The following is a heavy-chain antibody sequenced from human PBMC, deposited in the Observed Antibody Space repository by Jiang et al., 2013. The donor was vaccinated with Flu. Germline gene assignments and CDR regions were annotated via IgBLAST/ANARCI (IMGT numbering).Heavy chain of an antibody. J-gene: IGHJ5*02. CDR2: IIPIFGTA. CDR3: ARGSGGSYDILTGYSGSGWFDP. D-gene: IGHD3-9*01. V-gene: IGHV1-69*01. Sequence: SGAEVKKPGSSVKVSCKASGGTFSSYAISWVRQAPGQGLEWMGGIIPIFGTANYAQKFQGRVTITADESTSTAYMELSSLRSEDTAVYYCARGSGGSYDILTGYSGSGWFDPWGQGTLVTVSS. CDR1: GGTFSSYA.